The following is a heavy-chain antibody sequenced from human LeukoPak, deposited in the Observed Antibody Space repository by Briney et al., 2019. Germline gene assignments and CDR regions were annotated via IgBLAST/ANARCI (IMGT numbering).Heavy chain of an antibody. Sequence: PSQTLSLTCTVSGGSISSSSYYWGWIRQPPGKGLEWIGSIYYSGSTYYNPSLKSRVTISVDTSKNQFSLKLSSVTATDTAVYYCARSNTIFGVVSLFDYWGQGTLVTVSS. CDR3: ARSNTIFGVVSLFDY. V-gene: IGHV4-39*01. D-gene: IGHD3-3*01. CDR1: GGSISSSSYY. J-gene: IGHJ4*02. CDR2: IYYSGST.